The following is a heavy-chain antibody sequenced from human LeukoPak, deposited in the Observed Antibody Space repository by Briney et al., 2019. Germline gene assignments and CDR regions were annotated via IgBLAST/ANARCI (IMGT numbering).Heavy chain of an antibody. Sequence: PSETLSLTCTVSGGSISSYYWSWIRQPPGKGLEGIGYIYYSGSTNYNPSLMSRVTISVDTSKNQFSLKLSSVTAADTAVYSCARHIVGGGFDIWGQGTMVTVSS. CDR1: GGSISSYY. J-gene: IGHJ3*02. D-gene: IGHD3-22*01. CDR2: IYYSGST. CDR3: ARHIVGGGFDI. V-gene: IGHV4-59*08.